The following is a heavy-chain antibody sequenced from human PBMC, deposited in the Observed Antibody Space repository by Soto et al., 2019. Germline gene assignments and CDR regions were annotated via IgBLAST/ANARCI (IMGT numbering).Heavy chain of an antibody. D-gene: IGHD6-6*01. J-gene: IGHJ4*02. CDR3: AREFSNSPEAFDS. Sequence: SETLSLTCTVSGGSVNSDSYYWSWIRQPPGRGLEWIGYMFHTGSANYNPSLKSRVTISVDTTRNQFSLRLSSVTAADTAVYYCAREFSNSPEAFDSWGQGSLVTVSS. CDR1: GGSVNSDSYY. V-gene: IGHV4-61*01. CDR2: MFHTGSA.